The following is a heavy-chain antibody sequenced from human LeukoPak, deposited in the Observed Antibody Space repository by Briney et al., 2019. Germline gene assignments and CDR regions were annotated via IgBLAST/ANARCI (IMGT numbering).Heavy chain of an antibody. V-gene: IGHV3-7*03. D-gene: IGHD6-13*01. CDR1: GLTFRRHW. CDR3: TREGYTSSALDAFDI. CDR2: MKQDGSEI. J-gene: IGHJ3*02. Sequence: GGSLRLSCVASGLTFRRHWMSWVRQAPGKGLEWVANMKQDGSEIYYLDSVKGRFTISRDNAKNSLYLEMNSLRAEDSALYYCTREGYTSSALDAFDIWGQGTMVTVS.